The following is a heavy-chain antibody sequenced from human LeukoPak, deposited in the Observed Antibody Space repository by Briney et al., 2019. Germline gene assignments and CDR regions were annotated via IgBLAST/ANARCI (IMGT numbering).Heavy chain of an antibody. CDR2: INHSGST. CDR3: AGTSVDCTNGVCGEIDY. D-gene: IGHD2-8*01. J-gene: IGHJ4*02. Sequence: PSETLSLTCAVYGVSFSGYYWRWVRQPPGKGLEWVGEINHSGSTNYNPSLKSRVTISVDTSKNQFSLKLSSVTAADTAVYYCAGTSVDCTNGVCGEIDYWGQGTLVTVSS. CDR1: GVSFSGYY. V-gene: IGHV4-34*01.